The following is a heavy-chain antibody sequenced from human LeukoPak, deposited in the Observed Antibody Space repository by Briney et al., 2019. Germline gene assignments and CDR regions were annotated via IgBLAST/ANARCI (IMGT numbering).Heavy chain of an antibody. CDR2: ISYDGSNK. J-gene: IGHJ4*02. CDR3: ARGDKNTVTVDY. CDR1: GFTFSSYA. Sequence: GGSLRLSCAASGFTFSSYAMHWVRQAPGKGLEWVAVISYDGSNKYYADSVKGRFTISRDNSKNTLYLQMNSLRAEDTAVYYCARGDKNTVTVDYWGQGTLVTVSS. V-gene: IGHV3-30*04. D-gene: IGHD4-17*01.